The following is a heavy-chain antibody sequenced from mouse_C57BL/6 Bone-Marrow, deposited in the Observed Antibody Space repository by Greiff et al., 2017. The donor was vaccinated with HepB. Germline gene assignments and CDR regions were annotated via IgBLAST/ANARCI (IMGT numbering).Heavy chain of an antibody. D-gene: IGHD2-3*01. Sequence: QVQLQQPGAELVKPGASLKLSCKASGYTFTSYWMQWVKQRPGQGLEWIGEIDPSDSYTNYNQKFKGKATLTVDTSSSTAYMQLSSLTSEDSAVYYCARSGWLPHYWGQGTSVTVSS. CDR3: ARSGWLPHY. V-gene: IGHV1-50*01. CDR2: IDPSDSYT. J-gene: IGHJ4*01. CDR1: GYTFTSYW.